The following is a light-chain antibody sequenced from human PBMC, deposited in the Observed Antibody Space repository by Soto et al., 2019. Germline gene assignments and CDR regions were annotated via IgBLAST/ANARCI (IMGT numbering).Light chain of an antibody. CDR2: DAS. CDR3: QQFNKYPLT. CDR1: QGISSA. J-gene: IGKJ5*01. Sequence: AIQLTQSPSSLSSSVGDRVTITCRASQGISSAVAWYQQKPGKPPKLLMYDASSLESGVPPRFSGSGSGTDFTLSISSLQPEVFATYYCQQFNKYPLTFGQGTRLEIK. V-gene: IGKV1D-13*01.